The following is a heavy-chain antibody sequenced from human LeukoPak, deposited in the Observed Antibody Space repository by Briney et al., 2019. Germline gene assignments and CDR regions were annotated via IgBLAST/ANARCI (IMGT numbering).Heavy chain of an antibody. D-gene: IGHD6-13*01. Sequence: ASVKVSCKASGYTFTGYYMHWVRQAPGQGLEWMGWINPNSGGTNYAQKVQGRVTMTRDTSISTAYMELSRLRSDDTAVYYCARVFGSWSNDAFDIWGQGTMVTVSS. J-gene: IGHJ3*02. V-gene: IGHV1-2*02. CDR3: ARVFGSWSNDAFDI. CDR1: GYTFTGYY. CDR2: INPNSGGT.